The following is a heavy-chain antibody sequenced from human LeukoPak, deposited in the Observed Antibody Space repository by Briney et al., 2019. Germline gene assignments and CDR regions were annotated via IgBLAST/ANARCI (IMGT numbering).Heavy chain of an antibody. CDR2: IRSKANSYAT. CDR1: GFTFSGSA. D-gene: IGHD4-17*01. CDR3: TSAITVTSASY. Sequence: GGSLRLSWAASGFTFSGSAMHWVRQASGKGLEWVGRIRSKANSYATAYAASVKGRFTISRDDSKNTAYLQMNSLKTEDTAVYYCTSAITVTSASYWGQGTLVTVSS. V-gene: IGHV3-73*01. J-gene: IGHJ4*02.